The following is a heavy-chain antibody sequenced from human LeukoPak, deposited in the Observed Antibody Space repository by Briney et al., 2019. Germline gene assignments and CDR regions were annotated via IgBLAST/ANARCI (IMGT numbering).Heavy chain of an antibody. J-gene: IGHJ4*02. CDR1: GFTFSSYA. Sequence: GGSLRLSCAASGFTFSSYAMSWVRQAPGKGPEWVAVISYDGSNKYYADSVKGRFTISRDNSKNTLYLQMNSLRAEDTAVYYCATSSVAGDGTIDYWGQGTLVTVSS. CDR3: ATSSVAGDGTIDY. D-gene: IGHD6-19*01. V-gene: IGHV3-30-3*01. CDR2: ISYDGSNK.